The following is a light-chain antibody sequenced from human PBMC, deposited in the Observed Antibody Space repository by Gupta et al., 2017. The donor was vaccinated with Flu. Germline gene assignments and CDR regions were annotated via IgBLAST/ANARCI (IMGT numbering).Light chain of an antibody. Sequence: PASVSGSPGQSITISCTGTSSDVGGSEYVSWYQQHPDNAPKLIIYDVTKRPSGVSSRFSGSKSGNTASLTISGLQAEDETDYYCSSYTSTSTFYVFGTGTKVTVL. CDR3: SSYTSTSTFYV. CDR1: SSDVGGSEY. V-gene: IGLV2-14*01. CDR2: DVT. J-gene: IGLJ1*01.